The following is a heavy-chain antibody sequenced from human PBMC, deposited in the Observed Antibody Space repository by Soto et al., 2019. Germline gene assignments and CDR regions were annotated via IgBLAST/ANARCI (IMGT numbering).Heavy chain of an antibody. V-gene: IGHV3-33*01. CDR1: GFTFSSYG. J-gene: IGHJ4*02. D-gene: IGHD3-3*01. Sequence: GGSLRLSCAASGFTFSSYGMHWVRQAPGKGLEWVAVIWYDGSNKYYADSVKGRFTISRDNSKNTLYLQMNSLRAEDTAVYYCARAVRLRFLEWLLPDYWGQGTLVTVSS. CDR3: ARAVRLRFLEWLLPDY. CDR2: IWYDGSNK.